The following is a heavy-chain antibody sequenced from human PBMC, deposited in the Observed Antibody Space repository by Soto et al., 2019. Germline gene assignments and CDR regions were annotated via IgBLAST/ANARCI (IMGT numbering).Heavy chain of an antibody. CDR2: INGGNGKT. Sequence: QVQLVQSGAEVKKPGASVKVSCKASGYTFTSYIMHWVRQAPGQRLERMGGINGGNGKTKYSQKWQGRVTIIRDTSASTAYMELSSLRSEDTAVYYCARDPSDDFWSGYYFAFWGQGTLVTVSS. CDR3: ARDPSDDFWSGYYFAF. J-gene: IGHJ4*02. V-gene: IGHV1-3*01. D-gene: IGHD3-3*01. CDR1: GYTFTSYI.